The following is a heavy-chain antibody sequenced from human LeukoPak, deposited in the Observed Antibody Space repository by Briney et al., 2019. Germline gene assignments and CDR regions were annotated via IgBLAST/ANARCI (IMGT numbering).Heavy chain of an antibody. D-gene: IGHD6-13*01. Sequence: PGGSLRLSCAASGFTFSRYYMHWVRQAPGKGLVWVSRINSDGRSTTYADSVKGRFTISRDNAKNTLYLQMNSLKVEDTAVYYCTRVFEGDEYSSSGYWGQGTLVTVSS. CDR2: INSDGRST. CDR1: GFTFSRYY. J-gene: IGHJ4*02. V-gene: IGHV3-74*01. CDR3: TRVFEGDEYSSSGY.